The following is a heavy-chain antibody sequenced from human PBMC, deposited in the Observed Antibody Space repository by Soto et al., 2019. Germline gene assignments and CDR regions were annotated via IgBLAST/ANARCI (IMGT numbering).Heavy chain of an antibody. CDR2: ISGSGGST. D-gene: IGHD3-3*01. CDR3: AKDRRVPNYGMDV. J-gene: IGHJ6*02. CDR1: GFTFSSYA. V-gene: IGHV3-23*01. Sequence: EVQLLESGGGLVQPGGSLRLSCAASGFTFSSYAMSWVRQAPGKGLEWVSAISGSGGSTYYADSVKGRFTISRDNSKNKLYLQMNSLRAEDTAVYYCAKDRRVPNYGMDVWGQGTTVTVSS.